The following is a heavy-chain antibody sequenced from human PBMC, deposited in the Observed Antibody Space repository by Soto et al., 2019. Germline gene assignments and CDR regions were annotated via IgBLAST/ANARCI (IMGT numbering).Heavy chain of an antibody. CDR1: GDSISSSSYY. CDR2: VYFSGAT. D-gene: IGHD6-19*01. Sequence: SETLSLTCIVSGDSISSSSYYWGWIRQPPGKGLEWMGSVYFSGATNYNSALKSRVTISVDTSKNQFSLKLSSVTAADTAVYYCARVRRSDLYPHYWREAILVTV. V-gene: IGHV4-39*01. CDR3: ARVRRSDLYPHY. J-gene: IGHJ4*02.